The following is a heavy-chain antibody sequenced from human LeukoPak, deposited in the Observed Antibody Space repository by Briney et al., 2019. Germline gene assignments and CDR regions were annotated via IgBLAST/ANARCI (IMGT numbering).Heavy chain of an antibody. D-gene: IGHD4-17*01. CDR2: IRSDGGTI. CDR1: GFTFSNHW. V-gene: IGHV3-74*01. CDR3: ARETTASGNFFDS. J-gene: IGHJ4*02. Sequence: GGSLRLSCAASGFTFSNHWMHWVRQTPGKGLVWVSRIRSDGGTIDYADSVRGRFTISRDSAKNTLSLQMISLRAEDTAVYYCARETTASGNFFDSWGQGTLVTVSS.